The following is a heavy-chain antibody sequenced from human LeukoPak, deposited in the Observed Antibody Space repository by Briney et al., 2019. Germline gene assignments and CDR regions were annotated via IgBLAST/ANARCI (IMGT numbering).Heavy chain of an antibody. Sequence: GGSLRLSCEASEFTFSSYAMSWVRQAPGKGLEWVSAISGSGGSTYYADSVKGRFTISRDNSKNTLYLQMNSLRAEDTAVYYCAKDRRAAAAYYYYGMDVWGQGTTVTVSS. CDR1: EFTFSSYA. D-gene: IGHD6-13*01. CDR3: AKDRRAAAAYYYYGMDV. V-gene: IGHV3-23*01. J-gene: IGHJ6*02. CDR2: ISGSGGST.